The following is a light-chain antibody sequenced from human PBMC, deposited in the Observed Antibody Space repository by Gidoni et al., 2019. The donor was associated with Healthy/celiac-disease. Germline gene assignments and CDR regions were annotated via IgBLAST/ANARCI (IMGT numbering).Light chain of an antibody. J-gene: IGKJ1*01. CDR2: GAS. V-gene: IGKV3-20*01. CDR3: QQYGSSPLT. Sequence: EIVLTQSPGTLSLSPGERATLSCRASQSVSSSYLAWYQQKPGQAPRLLIYGASSRATRIPDRVSGSGSGTDFTLTISRLEPEDFAVYYCQQYGSSPLTFGQGTKVEIK. CDR1: QSVSSSY.